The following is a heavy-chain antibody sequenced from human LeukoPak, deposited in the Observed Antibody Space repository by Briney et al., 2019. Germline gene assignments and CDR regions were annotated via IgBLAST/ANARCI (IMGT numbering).Heavy chain of an antibody. CDR2: IFHSGNT. V-gene: IGHV4-38-2*01. J-gene: IGHJ4*02. Sequence: KPSETLSLTCAVSGYSTSSGYYWGWIRQPPGKGLEWIGSIFHSGNTYYNPSLKSRVTISVDTSKNQFSLKLSSVTAADTAVYYCARARFDYWGQGTLVIVSS. CDR1: GYSTSSGYY. CDR3: ARARFDY.